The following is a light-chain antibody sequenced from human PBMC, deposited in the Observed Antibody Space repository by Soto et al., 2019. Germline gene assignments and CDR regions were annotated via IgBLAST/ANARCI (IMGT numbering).Light chain of an antibody. CDR2: QVT. V-gene: IGLV2-14*01. J-gene: IGLJ1*01. Sequence: QSALTQPASVSGSPGQSITISCTGTSSDIGGYYYVSWYQHHPGKAPKLLIYQVTNRPSRVSNRFSGSKSGNTASLTISGLQADDEADYYCTSYSSSDIFYVFGTGTKPPS. CDR1: SSDIGGYYY. CDR3: TSYSSSDIFYV.